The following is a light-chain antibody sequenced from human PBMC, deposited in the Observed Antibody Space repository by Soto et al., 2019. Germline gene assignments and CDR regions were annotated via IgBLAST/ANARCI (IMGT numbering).Light chain of an antibody. CDR2: GAS. CDR1: QSVSRF. Sequence: EIVLTQSPATLSLSPGEGAALSCRASQSVSRFLAWYQQKPGQAPRLLIYGASNRATGIPTRFSGSGSGTGFTLTSSSLEAEEFALYYCHQRSTWPLTFGGGTKVEIK. V-gene: IGKV3-11*01. CDR3: HQRSTWPLT. J-gene: IGKJ4*01.